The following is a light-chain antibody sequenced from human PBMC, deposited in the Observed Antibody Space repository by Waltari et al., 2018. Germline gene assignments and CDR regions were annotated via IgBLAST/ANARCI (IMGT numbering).Light chain of an antibody. CDR3: CSYAGRYTNYV. V-gene: IGLV2-11*01. CDR2: DVT. CDR1: RRDVGAYDY. J-gene: IGLJ1*01. Sequence: QSALTQPRSVSGSPGQSVTISCTGTRRDVGAYDYVSWYQQRPGKAPKLIIYDVTERPSGVPARFSGSKSDNKASLTISGLQADDEADYYCCSYAGRYTNYVFGSGTKVTVL.